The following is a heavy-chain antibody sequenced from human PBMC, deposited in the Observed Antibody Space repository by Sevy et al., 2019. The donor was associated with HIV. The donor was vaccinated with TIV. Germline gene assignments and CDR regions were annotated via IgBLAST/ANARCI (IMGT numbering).Heavy chain of an antibody. D-gene: IGHD1-7*01. Sequence: GGSLRLSCAASGFTFSSYSMNWVRQAPGKGLEWVSYISSSSSTIYYADSVKGRFTIARDNAKNSLYLQMNSLRAEDTAVYYCARWITGTTNYYYYMDVWGKGTTVTVSS. J-gene: IGHJ6*03. CDR3: ARWITGTTNYYYYMDV. CDR2: ISSSSSTI. CDR1: GFTFSSYS. V-gene: IGHV3-48*01.